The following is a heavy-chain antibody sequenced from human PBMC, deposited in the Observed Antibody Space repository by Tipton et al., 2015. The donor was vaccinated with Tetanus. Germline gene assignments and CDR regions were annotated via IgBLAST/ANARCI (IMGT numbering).Heavy chain of an antibody. Sequence: TLSLTCTVSGSSINNGAYTWSWIRQSPGKGLEWIGYIFHTGGTYYNPSLKSRVTISVDGPKNQFSLNLKSVTAADTAVYYCARSHGSGGLLWFDSWGQGTLVTVSS. CDR2: IFHTGGT. CDR3: ARSHGSGGLLWFDS. D-gene: IGHD3-10*01. V-gene: IGHV4-30-2*06. CDR1: GSSINNGAYT. J-gene: IGHJ5*01.